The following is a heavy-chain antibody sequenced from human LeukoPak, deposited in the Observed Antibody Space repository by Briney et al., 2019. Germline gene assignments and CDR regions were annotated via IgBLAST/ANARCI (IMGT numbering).Heavy chain of an antibody. CDR1: GFTSSSYG. Sequence: AGGSLRLSCAASGFTSSSYGMHWVRQAPGKGLEWVAFIRYDGSNKYYADSVKGRFTISRDNSKNTLYLQMNSLRTEDTAVYYYAKTMSPYYYDSSGFWGQGTLVTVSS. CDR3: AKTMSPYYYDSSGF. CDR2: IRYDGSNK. V-gene: IGHV3-30*02. D-gene: IGHD3-22*01. J-gene: IGHJ4*02.